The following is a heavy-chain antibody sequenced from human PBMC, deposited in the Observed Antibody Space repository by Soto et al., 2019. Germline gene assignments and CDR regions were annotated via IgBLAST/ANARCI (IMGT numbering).Heavy chain of an antibody. CDR3: VRDSGAKLSSS. D-gene: IGHD6-13*01. CDR1: GGTFSSYR. J-gene: IGHJ4*02. Sequence: SVNVSCKASGGTFSSYRINWVRQAPGQGLEWVGGIVPIYRTADYAQKFQGRVTITADESARTPYMELRSLKSQDTAVYYCVRDSGAKLSSSWGQGTLVTVSS. CDR2: IVPIYRTA. V-gene: IGHV1-69*13.